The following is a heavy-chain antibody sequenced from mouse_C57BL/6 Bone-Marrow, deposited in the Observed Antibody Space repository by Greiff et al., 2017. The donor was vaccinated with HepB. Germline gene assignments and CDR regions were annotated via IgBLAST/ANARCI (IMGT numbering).Heavy chain of an antibody. Sequence: EVKLMESGGGLVKPGGSLKLSCAASGFTFSDYGMHWVRQAPEKGLEWVAYISSGSSTIYYADTVKGRFTISRDNAKNTLFLQMTSLRSEDTAMYYCARPLTVVAKDWYFDVWGTGTTVTVSS. CDR3: ARPLTVVAKDWYFDV. CDR1: GFTFSDYG. D-gene: IGHD1-1*01. V-gene: IGHV5-17*01. J-gene: IGHJ1*03. CDR2: ISSGSSTI.